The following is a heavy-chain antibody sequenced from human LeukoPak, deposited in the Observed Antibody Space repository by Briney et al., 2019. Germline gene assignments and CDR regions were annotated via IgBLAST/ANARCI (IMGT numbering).Heavy chain of an antibody. CDR2: FDPEDGET. V-gene: IGHV1-24*01. J-gene: IGHJ4*02. D-gene: IGHD1-26*01. Sequence: ASVKVSCKASGYTLTELSMHWVRQAPGKGLEWMGGFDPEDGETIYAQKFQGRVTMTEDTSTDTAYMELSSLRSEDTAVYYCAAYPYSGSSPFNWGQGTLVTVSS. CDR1: GYTLTELS. CDR3: AAYPYSGSSPFN.